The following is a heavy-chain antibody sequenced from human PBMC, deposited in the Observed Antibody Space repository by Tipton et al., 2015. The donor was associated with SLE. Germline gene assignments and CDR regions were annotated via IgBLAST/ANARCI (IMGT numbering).Heavy chain of an antibody. J-gene: IGHJ4*02. Sequence: TLSLTCAVSGGSISPYYWSWIRQLPGKGLEWIGYIDYRGITNYNPSLKSRVTISGDTAKNQFSLRLSSVTAADTAVYYCARSRETYDLGGVFDYWGQGTLVTVSS. CDR3: ARSRETYDLGGVFDY. V-gene: IGHV4-59*07. D-gene: IGHD3-3*01. CDR2: IDYRGIT. CDR1: GGSISPYY.